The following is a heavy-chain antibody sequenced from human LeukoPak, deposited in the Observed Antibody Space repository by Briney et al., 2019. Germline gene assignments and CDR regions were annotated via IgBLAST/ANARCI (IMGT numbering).Heavy chain of an antibody. V-gene: IGHV4-59*01. D-gene: IGHD3-16*01. CDR1: GGSISSYY. CDR2: IYYSGST. J-gene: IGHJ5*02. CDR3: ARGPAVGSNWFDP. Sequence: SETLSLTCTVSGGSISSYYWSWIRQPPGKGLEWIGYIYYSGSTNYNPSLKSRVTISVDTSKNQFSLKLSSVTAADPAVYYCARGPAVGSNWFDPWGQGTLVTVSS.